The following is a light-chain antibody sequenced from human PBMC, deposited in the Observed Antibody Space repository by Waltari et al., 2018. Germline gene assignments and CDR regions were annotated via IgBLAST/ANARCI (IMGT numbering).Light chain of an antibody. CDR3: GTWDSSLTSVL. CDR1: SSNIGNNY. CDR2: DND. V-gene: IGLV1-51*01. J-gene: IGLJ2*01. Sequence: QSVLTPPPSVSAAPGQRITISCSGSSSNIGNNYVSWYQQPPGTAPKLLIYDNDKRPSGIPDRFSGSKSGTSATLGITGLRTGDEADYYCGTWDSSLTSVLFGGGTKLTVL.